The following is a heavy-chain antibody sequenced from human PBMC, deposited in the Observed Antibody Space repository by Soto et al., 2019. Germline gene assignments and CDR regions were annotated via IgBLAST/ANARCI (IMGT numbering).Heavy chain of an antibody. CDR3: AKDDRDDSSGYYSRESYYFDY. CDR2: ISYDGSNK. V-gene: IGHV3-30*18. D-gene: IGHD3-22*01. J-gene: IGHJ4*02. Sequence: GGSLRLSCAASGFTFSSYGMHWVRQAPGKGLEWVAVISYDGSNKYYADSVKGRFTISRDNSKNTLYLQMNSLRAEDTAVYYCAKDDRDDSSGYYSRESYYFDYWGQGTLVTVSS. CDR1: GFTFSSYG.